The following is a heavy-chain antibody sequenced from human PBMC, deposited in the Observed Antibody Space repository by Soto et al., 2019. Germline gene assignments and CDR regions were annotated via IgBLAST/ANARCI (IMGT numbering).Heavy chain of an antibody. D-gene: IGHD5-12*01. CDR3: ARVRGSATKRHNWFDP. Sequence: ASVKVSCKASGYTFTSYGISWVRQAPGQGLEWMGWISAYNGNTNYAQKLQGRVTMTTDTSTSTAYMELRSLRSDDTAVNYCARVRGSATKRHNWFDPWGQGTLVTVSS. J-gene: IGHJ5*02. V-gene: IGHV1-18*01. CDR1: GYTFTSYG. CDR2: ISAYNGNT.